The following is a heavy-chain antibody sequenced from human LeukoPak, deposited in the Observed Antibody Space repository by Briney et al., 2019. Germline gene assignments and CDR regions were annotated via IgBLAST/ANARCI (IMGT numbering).Heavy chain of an antibody. CDR3: ARRDSSPRGAFDI. V-gene: IGHV4-39*07. Sequence: SETLSLTCTVSGGSISSSSYYWGWIRQPPGKGLEWIGSIYYSGSTYYNPSLKSRVTISVDTSKNQFSLKLSSVTAADTAVYYCARRDSSPRGAFDIWGQGTMVSVSS. D-gene: IGHD3-22*01. J-gene: IGHJ3*02. CDR1: GGSISSSSYY. CDR2: IYYSGST.